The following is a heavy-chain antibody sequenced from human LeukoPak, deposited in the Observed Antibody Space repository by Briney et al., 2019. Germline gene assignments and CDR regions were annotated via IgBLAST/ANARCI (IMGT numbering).Heavy chain of an antibody. CDR1: GFTFSSYW. J-gene: IGHJ4*02. Sequence: GGSLRLSCATSGFTFSSYWMHWVRQAPGKGLVWVSRINSDGSSITYADSVKGRFTISRDNAKNTLYLQMNSLRVEDTAVYYCAREGRVSGYDFDCWGQGTLVTVSS. V-gene: IGHV3-74*03. CDR3: AREGRVSGYDFDC. CDR2: INSDGSSI. D-gene: IGHD5-12*01.